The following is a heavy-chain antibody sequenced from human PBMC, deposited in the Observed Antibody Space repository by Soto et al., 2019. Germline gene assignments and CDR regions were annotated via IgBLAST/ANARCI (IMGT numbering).Heavy chain of an antibody. CDR2: IKQDGSEK. CDR3: ARDLPRIITIFGVDAAGGFDI. D-gene: IGHD3-3*01. Sequence: GGSLRLSCAASGFTFSSYWMSWVRQAPGKGLEWVANIKQDGSEKYYVDSVKGRFTISRENAKNSLYLQMNSLRAEDTAVYYCARDLPRIITIFGVDAAGGFDIWGQGTMVTVSS. V-gene: IGHV3-7*05. CDR1: GFTFSSYW. J-gene: IGHJ3*02.